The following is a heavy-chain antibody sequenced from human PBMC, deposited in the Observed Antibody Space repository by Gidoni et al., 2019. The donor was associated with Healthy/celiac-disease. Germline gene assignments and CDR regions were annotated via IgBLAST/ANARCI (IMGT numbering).Heavy chain of an antibody. J-gene: IGHJ5*02. V-gene: IGHV1-2*06. CDR3: ARGGTMVRGDLRWFDP. D-gene: IGHD3-10*01. CDR1: GYTFPGYY. CDR2: INPNSGGT. Sequence: QVHLVQSGAAVKKPGASVKVSCKSSGYTFPGYYMHWVRQAPGQGLEWMGRINPNSGGTNDAQKFQGRVTMTRDTSISTAYMELSRLRSDDTAVYYCARGGTMVRGDLRWFDPWGQGTLVTVSS.